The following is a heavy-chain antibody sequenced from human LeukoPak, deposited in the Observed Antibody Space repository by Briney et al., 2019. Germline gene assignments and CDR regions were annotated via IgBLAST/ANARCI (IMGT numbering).Heavy chain of an antibody. CDR2: ISGGGGST. CDR3: ARSNYDFWSGYLYYLDY. CDR1: GFTFSSYA. Sequence: PGGSLRLSCAASGFTFSSYAMSWVRQAPGKGLEWVSAISGGGGSTYYADSVKGRFTISRDNSKNTLYLQMNRLRAEDTAVYYCARSNYDFWSGYLYYLDYWGQGTLVTVSS. V-gene: IGHV3-23*01. J-gene: IGHJ4*02. D-gene: IGHD3-3*01.